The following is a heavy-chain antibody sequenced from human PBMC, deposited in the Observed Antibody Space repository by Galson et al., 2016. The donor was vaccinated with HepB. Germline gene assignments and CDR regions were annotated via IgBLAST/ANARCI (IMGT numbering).Heavy chain of an antibody. V-gene: IGHV1-69*13. Sequence: SVKVSCKASGGTFSTYAINWVRQAPGQGLEWMGGIIPMLDTTNYAQKFQGRLTITADESTRTAFMDLNSLRSEDTAMYYCARDGYSSGWDRDGYWGQGTLVTVSS. CDR1: GGTFSTYA. CDR3: ARDGYSSGWDRDGY. J-gene: IGHJ4*02. D-gene: IGHD6-19*01. CDR2: IIPMLDTT.